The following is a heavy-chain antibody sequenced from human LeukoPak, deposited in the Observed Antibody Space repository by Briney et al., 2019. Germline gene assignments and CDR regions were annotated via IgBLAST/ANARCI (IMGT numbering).Heavy chain of an antibody. CDR3: ARGQVPAARGYNWFDP. Sequence: TSETLSLTCAVYGWSFNDYYWNWIRQPPGKGLEWIGEINARGDTNFNPSLKSRVTISVDTSKNQFSLRLTSMIAADTAVYYCARGQVPAARGYNWFDPWGQGTLVTVSS. J-gene: IGHJ5*02. V-gene: IGHV4-34*01. CDR2: INARGDT. D-gene: IGHD2-2*01. CDR1: GWSFNDYY.